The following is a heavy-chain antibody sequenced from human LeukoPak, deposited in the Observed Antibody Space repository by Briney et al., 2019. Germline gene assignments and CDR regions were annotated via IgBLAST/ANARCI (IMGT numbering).Heavy chain of an antibody. CDR3: ARDATRIAAAGTAGY. J-gene: IGHJ4*02. V-gene: IGHV1-18*01. CDR2: ISAYNGNT. Sequence: GASVKVSCKASGYTFTSYGISWVRQAPGQGLEWMGWISAYNGNTNYAQKLQGRVTMTTDTSTSTAYMEPRSLRSDDTAVYYCARDATRIAAAGTAGYWGQGTLVTVSS. CDR1: GYTFTSYG. D-gene: IGHD6-13*01.